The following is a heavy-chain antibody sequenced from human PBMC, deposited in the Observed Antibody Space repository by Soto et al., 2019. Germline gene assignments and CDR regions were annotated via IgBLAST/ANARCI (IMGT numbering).Heavy chain of an antibody. D-gene: IGHD3-10*01. CDR1: GGSISSSSYY. V-gene: IGHV4-39*01. CDR2: IYYSGST. CDR3: ARLDYYGSGSYSPALDV. Sequence: SETLSLTCTVSGGSISSSSYYWGWIRQPPGKGLEWIGSIYYSGSTYYNPSLKSRVTISVDTSKNQFSLKLSSVTAADTAVYYCARLDYYGSGSYSPALDVWGEGTTVTVSS. J-gene: IGHJ6*04.